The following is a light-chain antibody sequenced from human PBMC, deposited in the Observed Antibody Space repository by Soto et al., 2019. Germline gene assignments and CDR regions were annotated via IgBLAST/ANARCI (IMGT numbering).Light chain of an antibody. CDR3: QQYNTWPPIT. CDR1: QSVSSF. CDR2: GAS. J-gene: IGKJ5*01. V-gene: IGKV3-11*01. Sequence: EIVLTQSPATLSLSPGERATLSCRASQSVSSFLAWFQQKSGQAPRLLIYGASNRATGIPARFSGSGSGTDFTLTISSLQSEDFAVYYCQQYNTWPPITFGQGTRLE.